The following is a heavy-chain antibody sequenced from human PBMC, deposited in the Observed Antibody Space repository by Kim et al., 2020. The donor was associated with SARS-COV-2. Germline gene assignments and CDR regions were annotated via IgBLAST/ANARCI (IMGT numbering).Heavy chain of an antibody. D-gene: IGHD3-22*01. V-gene: IGHV3-7*01. J-gene: IGHJ3*02. Sequence: GGSLRLSCEASGFTFSEYWMSWVRQAPGKGLEWVASISSDGSDKYYVDSVRGRFTIFRDNAANLMFLQMHSLRVEETAVYFCAKYNDSRGYYSGPFDIWGQGTLVTVSS. CDR1: GFTFSEYW. CDR3: AKYNDSRGYYSGPFDI. CDR2: ISSDGSDK.